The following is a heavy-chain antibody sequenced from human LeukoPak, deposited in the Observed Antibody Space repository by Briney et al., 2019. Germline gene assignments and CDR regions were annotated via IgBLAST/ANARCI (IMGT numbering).Heavy chain of an antibody. J-gene: IGHJ4*02. V-gene: IGHV3-21*01. CDR1: GFTFSSYT. D-gene: IGHD2-2*01. CDR3: GRKIVSSTSYDN. CDR2: IRSVGGYI. Sequence: GGPLRLSCAASGFTFSSYTLNWVRQAPEKGREWVSSIRSVGGYIYYADSVKGRFTISRDTPKKPLYMQIKRLRASSTAVYFCGRKIVSSTSYDNWGQGTLVSVPS.